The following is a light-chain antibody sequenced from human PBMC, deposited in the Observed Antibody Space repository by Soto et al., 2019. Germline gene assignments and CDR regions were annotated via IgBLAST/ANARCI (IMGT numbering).Light chain of an antibody. V-gene: IGLV1-36*01. CDR1: SSNIGNNA. Sequence: QSVLAQPPSVSEAPRQRVTISCSGSSSNIGNNAVNWYQQLPGQAPKLLIYSDALLTSGVSDRFSGSKSGTSASLAISGLQSEDEADYYCATWDDSLNGYVFGTGTKVTVL. CDR3: ATWDDSLNGYV. J-gene: IGLJ1*01. CDR2: SDA.